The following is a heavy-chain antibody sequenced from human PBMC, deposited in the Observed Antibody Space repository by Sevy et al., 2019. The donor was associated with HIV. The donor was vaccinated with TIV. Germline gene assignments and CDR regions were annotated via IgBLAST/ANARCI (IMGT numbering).Heavy chain of an antibody. J-gene: IGHJ4*02. D-gene: IGHD3-10*01. CDR3: ASEDYGSGLN. Sequence: SETLSLTCTVSGGSIGGGTYYWSWIRQPAGKGMEWIGRIYTSGSTNYNPSLKSRVTISADTSKNQFSLKVSSVTAADTAVYYCASEDYGSGLNWGQGTLVTVSS. CDR2: IYTSGST. CDR1: GGSIGGGTYY. V-gene: IGHV4-61*02.